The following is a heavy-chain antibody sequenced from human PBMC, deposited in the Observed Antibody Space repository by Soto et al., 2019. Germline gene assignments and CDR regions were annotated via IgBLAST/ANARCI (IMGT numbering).Heavy chain of an antibody. CDR1: GISLSTSGAA. CDR2: TYWVGDK. Sequence: QINLKESAPTVVKPTQPLTPTCTFSGISLSTSGAAVGWIRQPPGRALEWVALTYWVGDKRYNRYNPSLDGRGSVTSDTSEVMNALTVTLTDSLDTTPYFCAPRPTTTMFGLVIDIGVWFDPWGQGTRVIVSS. J-gene: IGHJ5*02. V-gene: IGHV2-5*02. D-gene: IGHD3-16*01. CDR3: APRPTTTMFGLVIDIGVWFDP.